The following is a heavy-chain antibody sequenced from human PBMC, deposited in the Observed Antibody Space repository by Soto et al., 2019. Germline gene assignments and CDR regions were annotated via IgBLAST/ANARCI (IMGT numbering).Heavy chain of an antibody. CDR3: ASPYYDFWSGYLGFDY. CDR1: GFTFSSYS. CDR2: ISSSSSTI. J-gene: IGHJ4*01. D-gene: IGHD3-3*01. V-gene: IGHV3-48*02. Sequence: EVQLVESGGGLVQPGGSLRLSCAASGFTFSSYSMNWVRQAPGKGLEWVSYISSSSSTIYYADSVKGRFTISRDNAKNSLYLQMNSLRDEDTVVYYCASPYYDFWSGYLGFDYWGQEPWSPSPQ.